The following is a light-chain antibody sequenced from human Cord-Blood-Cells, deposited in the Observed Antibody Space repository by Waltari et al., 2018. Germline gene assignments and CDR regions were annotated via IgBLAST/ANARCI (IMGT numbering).Light chain of an antibody. J-gene: IGKJ1*01. CDR2: WAS. CDR3: QQYYSTPPT. V-gene: IGKV4-1*01. Sequence: DIVMTQSPDSLAVSLGERATINCKSSQSVLYSSNNKNYLAWYQQKPGQPPKLLIYWASTRESGVPYRISGSGSGTDFTPTLSSLQAEDVAVYYCQQYYSTPPTFGQGTKVEIK. CDR1: QSVLYSSNNKNY.